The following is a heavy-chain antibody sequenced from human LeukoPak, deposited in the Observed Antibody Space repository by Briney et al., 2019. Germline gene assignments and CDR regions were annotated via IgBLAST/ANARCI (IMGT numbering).Heavy chain of an antibody. V-gene: IGHV3-33*01. D-gene: IGHD5-12*01. J-gene: IGHJ4*02. CDR3: TRGVATISNFDY. CDR1: GFTFSNYG. Sequence: GGSLRLSCAASGFTFSNYGMHWVRQAPGKGLEWVAVIWYDGTSKYYTDSVKGRFTISRDNSMNTLYLQMNSPRAEDTAVYYCTRGVATISNFDYWGQGTLVTVSS. CDR2: IWYDGTSK.